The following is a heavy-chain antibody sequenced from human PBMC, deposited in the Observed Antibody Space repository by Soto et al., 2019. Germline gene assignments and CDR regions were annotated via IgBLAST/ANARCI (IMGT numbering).Heavy chain of an antibody. D-gene: IGHD6-13*01. J-gene: IGHJ3*02. Sequence: GASVKVSCKASGYTFTSYYMHWVRQAPGQGLEWMGIINPSGGSTSYAQKFQGRVTMTRDTSTSTVYMELSSLRSEDTAVHYCARAGSSSWYGSTGDAFDIWGQGTMVTVSS. CDR2: INPSGGST. CDR1: GYTFTSYY. V-gene: IGHV1-46*03. CDR3: ARAGSSSWYGSTGDAFDI.